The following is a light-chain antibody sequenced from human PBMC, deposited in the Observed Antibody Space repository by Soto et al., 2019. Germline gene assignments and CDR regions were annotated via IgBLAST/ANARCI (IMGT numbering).Light chain of an antibody. CDR1: QSVDSTY. V-gene: IGKV3-20*01. CDR3: QYYATFRT. Sequence: EMGLTQSPGTLSWSPGERATRSCRASQSVDSTYLTWYQQKPGQAPRLLIYGASGRATGIPDRFSGSGSGTDFTLTISRLEPDDFAVYSCQYYATFRTFGQGTKVDIK. J-gene: IGKJ1*01. CDR2: GAS.